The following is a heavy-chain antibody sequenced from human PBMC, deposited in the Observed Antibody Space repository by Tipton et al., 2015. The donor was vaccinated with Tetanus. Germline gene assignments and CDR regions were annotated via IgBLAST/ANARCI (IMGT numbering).Heavy chain of an antibody. CDR1: GGSISGPYF. Sequence: TLSLTCTVSGGSISGPYFWNWIRQRPGKGPEWIGYIYYSGSTNYNPSLSGRVTTSVDTSKNQFSLKMSSVTAADTAVYYCARWGDASGSTNLYAFDIWGQGTMVSVSS. J-gene: IGHJ3*02. D-gene: IGHD3-10*01. V-gene: IGHV4-59*01. CDR3: ARWGDASGSTNLYAFDI. CDR2: IYYSGST.